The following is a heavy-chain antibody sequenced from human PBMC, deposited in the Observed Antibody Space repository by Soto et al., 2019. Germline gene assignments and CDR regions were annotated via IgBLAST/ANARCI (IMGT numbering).Heavy chain of an antibody. CDR2: ISGSGGST. Sequence: GGSLRLSCAASGFTFSSYAMSWVRQAPGKGLEWVSAISGSGGSTYYADSVKGRFTISRDNSKNTLYLQMNSLRAEDTAVYYCAKGYDYFWGGYRYTDAFDIWGQGTMVTVSS. CDR3: AKGYDYFWGGYRYTDAFDI. CDR1: GFTFSSYA. D-gene: IGHD3-16*02. V-gene: IGHV3-23*01. J-gene: IGHJ3*02.